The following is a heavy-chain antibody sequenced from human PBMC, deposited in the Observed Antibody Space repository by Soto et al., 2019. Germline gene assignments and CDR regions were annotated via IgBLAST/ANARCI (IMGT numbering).Heavy chain of an antibody. J-gene: IGHJ4*02. V-gene: IGHV4-30-2*01. Sequence: SETLSLTCGVSGGSLSGATYSWNWIRQPPGKGPGWIGYIFPSGTTYYNPSLKSRVTISIDVSKNQFSLSLRSLTAADTAVYYCARSREFDYWSQGTLVTVSS. CDR2: IFPSGTT. CDR1: GGSLSGATYS. CDR3: ARSREFDY.